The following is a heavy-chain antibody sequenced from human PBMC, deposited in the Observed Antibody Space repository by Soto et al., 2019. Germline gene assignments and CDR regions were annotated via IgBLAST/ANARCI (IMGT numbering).Heavy chain of an antibody. CDR2: IYYSGST. CDR3: ARQYYYDSSDLYYFDY. CDR1: GGSISSYY. J-gene: IGHJ4*02. D-gene: IGHD3-22*01. Sequence: PSETLSLTCTVSGGSISSYYWSWIRQPPGKGLEWIGYIYYSGSTNYNPSLKSRVTISVDTSKNQFSLKLSSVTAADTAVYYCARQYYYDSSDLYYFDYWGQGILVTVSS. V-gene: IGHV4-59*08.